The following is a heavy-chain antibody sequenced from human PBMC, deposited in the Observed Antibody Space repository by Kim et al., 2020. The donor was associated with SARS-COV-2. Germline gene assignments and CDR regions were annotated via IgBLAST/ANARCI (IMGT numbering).Heavy chain of an antibody. CDR2: ISGSGGST. D-gene: IGHD6-19*01. CDR3: AKDAYSSGWYQEEWELLSGGYFDY. Sequence: GGSLRLSCAASGFTFSSYAMSWVRQAPGKGLEWVSAISGSGGSTYYAASVKGRFTISRDNSKNTLYLQMNSLRAEDTAVYYCAKDAYSSGWYQEEWELLSGGYFDYWGQGTLVTVSS. J-gene: IGHJ4*02. CDR1: GFTFSSYA. V-gene: IGHV3-23*01.